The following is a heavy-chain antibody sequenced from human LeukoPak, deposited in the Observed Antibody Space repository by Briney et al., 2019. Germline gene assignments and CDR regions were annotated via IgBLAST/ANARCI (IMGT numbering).Heavy chain of an antibody. Sequence: ASVKVSCKASGYTFTGYYIHWVRQAPGQGLEWMGMINPSGGSTSYAQKFQGRVTMTRDTSTSTVYMELSSLRSEDTAVYYCARDQGRYYYDSSGYYLSVAMDYWGQGTLVTVSS. D-gene: IGHD3-22*01. V-gene: IGHV1-46*01. CDR3: ARDQGRYYYDSSGYYLSVAMDY. CDR2: INPSGGST. CDR1: GYTFTGYY. J-gene: IGHJ4*02.